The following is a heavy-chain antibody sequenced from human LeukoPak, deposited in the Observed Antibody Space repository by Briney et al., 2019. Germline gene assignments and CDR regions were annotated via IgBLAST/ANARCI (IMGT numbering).Heavy chain of an antibody. D-gene: IGHD3-10*01. V-gene: IGHV3-30-3*01. Sequence: TGGSLRLSCAASGFTFSSYAMHWVRQVPGKGLEWVAVISYDGSNKYYADSVKGRFTISRDNSKNTLYLQMNSLRAEDTAVYYCAREPRRYGSGFDYWGQGTLVTVSS. CDR2: ISYDGSNK. CDR3: AREPRRYGSGFDY. CDR1: GFTFSSYA. J-gene: IGHJ4*02.